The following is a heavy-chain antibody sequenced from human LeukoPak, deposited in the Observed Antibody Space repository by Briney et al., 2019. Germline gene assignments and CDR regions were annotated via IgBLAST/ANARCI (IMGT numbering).Heavy chain of an antibody. CDR1: GFIFDEYA. CDR3: AKGGRGSSGYYPDY. D-gene: IGHD3-22*01. V-gene: IGHV3-43D*03. Sequence: GGSLRLFCGASGFIFDEYAMYWVRRAPGKGLEWVSLISWDGGSTYYADSVKGRFTISRDNSKNSLYLQMNSLRAEDTALYYCAKGGRGSSGYYPDYWGQGTLVTVSS. CDR2: ISWDGGST. J-gene: IGHJ4*02.